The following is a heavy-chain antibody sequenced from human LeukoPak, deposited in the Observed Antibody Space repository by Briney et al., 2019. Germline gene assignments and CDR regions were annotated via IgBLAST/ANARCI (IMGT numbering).Heavy chain of an antibody. CDR3: AREPSYDFWSGYSDY. D-gene: IGHD3-3*01. J-gene: IGHJ4*02. CDR1: GGTFSSYA. CDR2: IIPIFGTA. V-gene: IGHV1-69*13. Sequence: ASVKVSCKASGGTFSSYAISWVRQAPGQGLEWMGGIIPIFGTANYAQKFQGRVTITADESTSTAYMELSSLRSEDTAVYYCAREPSYDFWSGYSDYWGQGTLVTVSS.